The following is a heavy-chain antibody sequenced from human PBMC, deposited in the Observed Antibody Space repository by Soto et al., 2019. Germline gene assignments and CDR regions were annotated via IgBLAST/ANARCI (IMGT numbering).Heavy chain of an antibody. J-gene: IGHJ5*02. CDR2: IKSKTDGGTT. Sequence: VGSLRLSCASSVFTFINAVVSLFRQAPVKGLEWVGRIKSKTDGGTTDYAAPVKGRLTISRDDARNTLYLQMSSLKSEDTAVYYCTKEINNWIDHWGQRTMVTVSS. V-gene: IGHV3-15*01. CDR3: TKEINNWIDH. CDR1: VFTFINAV.